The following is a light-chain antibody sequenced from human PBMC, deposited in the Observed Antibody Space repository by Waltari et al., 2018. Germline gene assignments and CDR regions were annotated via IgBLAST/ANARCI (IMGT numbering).Light chain of an antibody. J-gene: IGLJ2*01. CDR2: EGR. Sequence: QSALTQPHSASGSPGQSVTIPCTGPSSDAGCYNYVSWYQQHPGKAPKLMIYEGRSRPPAVPDRFSALKPGNTASLTVSGLQAEDEAEYYCSSYAGSNKLVFGGGTKLTVL. V-gene: IGLV2-8*01. CDR3: SSYAGSNKLV. CDR1: SSDAGCYNY.